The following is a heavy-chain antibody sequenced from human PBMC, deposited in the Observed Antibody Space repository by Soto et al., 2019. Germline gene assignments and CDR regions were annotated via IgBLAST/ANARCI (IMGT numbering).Heavy chain of an antibody. V-gene: IGHV3-30-3*01. CDR3: ATDHYYDSSGYYYDAFDI. D-gene: IGHD3-22*01. J-gene: IGHJ3*02. Sequence: GGSLRLSCAASGFTFSSYAMHWVRQAPGKGLEWVAVISYDGSNKYYADSVKGRFTISRDNSKNTLYLQMNSLRAEDTAVYYCATDHYYDSSGYYYDAFDIWGQGTMVTVSS. CDR1: GFTFSSYA. CDR2: ISYDGSNK.